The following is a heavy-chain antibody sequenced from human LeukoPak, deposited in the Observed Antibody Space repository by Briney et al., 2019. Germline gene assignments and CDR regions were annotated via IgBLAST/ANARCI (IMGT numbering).Heavy chain of an antibody. CDR3: ARDWVAAGGDYMDV. D-gene: IGHD6-13*01. CDR1: GFTFDDYA. CDR2: ITWNSGTL. J-gene: IGHJ6*03. V-gene: IGHV3-9*01. Sequence: GGSLRLSCAASGFTFDDYAMHWVRQAPGKGLEWVSGITWNSGTLGYADSVKGRFTISRDNAKNSLYLQMNILRAEDTAFYYCARDWVAAGGDYMDVWGKGTTVTISS.